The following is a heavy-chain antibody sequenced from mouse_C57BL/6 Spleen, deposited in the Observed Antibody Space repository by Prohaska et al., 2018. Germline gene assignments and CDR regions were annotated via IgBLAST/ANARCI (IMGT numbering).Heavy chain of an antibody. CDR2: IKSDGSAI. V-gene: IGHV11-2*01. D-gene: IGHD2-1*01. Sequence: EVQLLETGGGLVQPGGSRGLSCEGSGFTFSGFWMSWVRQTPGKTLEWIGDIKSDGSAINYAPSIKYRFTIFRDNDKSTLYLQMSNVRSEDTATYFCMRYGNYWYFDVWGTGTTVTVSS. J-gene: IGHJ1*03. CDR1: GFTFSGFW. CDR3: MRYGNYWYFDV.